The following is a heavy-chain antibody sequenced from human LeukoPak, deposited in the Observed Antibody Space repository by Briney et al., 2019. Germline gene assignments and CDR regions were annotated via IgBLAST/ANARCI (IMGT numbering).Heavy chain of an antibody. CDR2: INPTSVGR. V-gene: IGHV1-46*01. J-gene: IGHJ2*01. D-gene: IGHD4-17*01. CDR3: ARMGRGDQDWYFDL. CDR1: GYTFTNYF. Sequence: ASVKVSCKASGYTFTNYFVYWVRQAPGQGLEWIGIINPTSVGREYAQKFKGRITMTRDTSTSTVYMELTSLRSDDTAVYYCARMGRGDQDWYFDLWGRGTLITVSS.